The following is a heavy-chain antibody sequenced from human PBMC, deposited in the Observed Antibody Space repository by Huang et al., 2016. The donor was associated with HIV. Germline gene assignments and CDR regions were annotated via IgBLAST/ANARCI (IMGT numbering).Heavy chain of an antibody. CDR3: ARHMDCSSSSCLAGGHERGPFDM. D-gene: IGHD2-2*01. CDR1: GGSISSSSYY. V-gene: IGHV4-39*01. J-gene: IGHJ3*02. CDR2: IYYSVSP. Sequence: QLQLQESGPGLVKPSETLSLTCSVSGGSISSSSYYWGWIRQPPGKGLEWSGSIYYSVSPFYNPSLKSRVTISVDTSKNQFSLRLSSVTAADTSVYYCARHMDCSSSSCLAGGHERGPFDMWGQGTMVTVSS.